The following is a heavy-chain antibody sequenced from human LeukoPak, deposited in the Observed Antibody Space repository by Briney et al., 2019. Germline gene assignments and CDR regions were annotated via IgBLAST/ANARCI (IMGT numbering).Heavy chain of an antibody. D-gene: IGHD3-3*01. V-gene: IGHV3-23*03. CDR3: ARDLEGVGAFDI. CDR1: GFTFSSYA. Sequence: GGSLRLSCAASGFTFSSYAMSWVRQAPGKGLEWVSLIYSGGSTYYADSVKGRFTISRDNSKNTLYLQMNSLRTEDTAVYYCARDLEGVGAFDIWGQGTMVTVSS. CDR2: IYSGGST. J-gene: IGHJ3*02.